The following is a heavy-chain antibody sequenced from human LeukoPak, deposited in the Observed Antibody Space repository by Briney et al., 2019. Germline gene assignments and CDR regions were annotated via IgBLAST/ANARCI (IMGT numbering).Heavy chain of an antibody. V-gene: IGHV4-38-2*01. Sequence: SETLSLTCAVSGHSISSGHYWGWIRQPPGKGLEWIGSLYNSGTTYYNPSLESRVTISVDTSKNQFSLKLSSVTAADTAVYYCARRPYTSGWYYYFDHWGQGTLVTVSA. J-gene: IGHJ4*02. CDR2: LYNSGTT. CDR3: ARRPYTSGWYYYFDH. D-gene: IGHD6-19*01. CDR1: GHSISSGHY.